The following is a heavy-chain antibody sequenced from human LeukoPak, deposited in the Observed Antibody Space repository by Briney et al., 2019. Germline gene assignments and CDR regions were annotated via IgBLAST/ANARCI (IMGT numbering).Heavy chain of an antibody. V-gene: IGHV1-2*02. J-gene: IGHJ4*02. Sequence: GASVKVSCKASGYTFTSYYIHWMRQAPGQGLEWVGWINPNSGGSHYARRFQGRVTVTSDTSINTACMELTSLTTDDTAVYYCARGPRYGESGYDLGPYWGQGTLVTVSS. D-gene: IGHD5-12*01. CDR3: ARGPRYGESGYDLGPY. CDR2: INPNSGGS. CDR1: GYTFTSYY.